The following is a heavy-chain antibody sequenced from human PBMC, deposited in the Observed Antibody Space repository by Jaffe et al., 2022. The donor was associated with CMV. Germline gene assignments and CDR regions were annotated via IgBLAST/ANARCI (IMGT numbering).Heavy chain of an antibody. D-gene: IGHD6-13*01. Sequence: EVQLLESGGGLVQPGGSLRLSCAASGFTFSSYAMSWVRQAPGKGLEWVSAISGSGGSTYYADSVKGRFTISRDNSKNTLYLQMNSLRAEDTAVYYCAKDLGSSSWYPYYYYYYGMDVWGQGTTVTVSS. CDR3: AKDLGSSSWYPYYYYYYGMDV. CDR1: GFTFSSYA. CDR2: ISGSGGST. J-gene: IGHJ6*02. V-gene: IGHV3-23*01.